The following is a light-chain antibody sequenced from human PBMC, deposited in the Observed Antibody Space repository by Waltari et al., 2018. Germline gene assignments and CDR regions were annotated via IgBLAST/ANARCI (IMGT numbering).Light chain of an antibody. Sequence: DSRLTQSPSTLSASVGDRVTITCRASQSLDTWLAWYQQKPGKAPNLLIDKASSLYTGVPSRFSGSGSGTEFTLTISSLQPDDVASYYCQQYKSYPWTFGQGTKVQI. J-gene: IGKJ1*01. CDR3: QQYKSYPWT. CDR2: KAS. CDR1: QSLDTW. V-gene: IGKV1-5*03.